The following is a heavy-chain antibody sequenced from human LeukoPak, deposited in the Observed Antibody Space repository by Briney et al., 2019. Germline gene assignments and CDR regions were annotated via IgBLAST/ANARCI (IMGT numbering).Heavy chain of an antibody. CDR1: GGSFSGYY. V-gene: IGHV4-34*01. J-gene: IGHJ4*02. D-gene: IGHD2-2*02. Sequence: SETLSLTCAVYGGSFSGYYWSWIRQPPGKGLEWIGEINHSGSTNYNPSLKSRVTISVDTSKNQSSLKLSSVTAADTAVYYCARRRLDCSTSCYKTDFDYWGQGTLVTVSS. CDR3: ARRRLDCSTSCYKTDFDY. CDR2: INHSGST.